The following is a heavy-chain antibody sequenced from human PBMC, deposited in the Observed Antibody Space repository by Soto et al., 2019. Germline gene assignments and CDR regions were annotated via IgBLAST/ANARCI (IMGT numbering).Heavy chain of an antibody. V-gene: IGHV1-69*13. CDR2: IIPIFGTA. Sequence: SENLSWPACGGAMSRYAISWVRQAPGQGLEWMGGIIPIFGTANYAQKFQGRVTITADESTSTAYMELSSLRSEDTAVYYCARDWDYYGSGNYDLFYFCGQGSSVIGSS. D-gene: IGHD3-10*01. CDR3: ARDWDYYGSGNYDLFYF. CDR1: GGAMSRYA. J-gene: IGHJ4*02.